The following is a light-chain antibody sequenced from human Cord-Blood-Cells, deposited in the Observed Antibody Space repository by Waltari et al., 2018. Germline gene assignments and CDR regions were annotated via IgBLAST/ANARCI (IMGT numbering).Light chain of an antibody. CDR3: QQYGSSMYT. V-gene: IGKV3-20*01. J-gene: IGKJ2*01. Sequence: DIVLTQSPGTLSLSPGERATLSCRASQSVSSSYLAWYQQKPGQAPRLLIYGASSRATGIPDRFSGSGSGTDFTLTISRLEAEDVAVYYCQQYGSSMYTFGQGTKLEIK. CDR1: QSVSSSY. CDR2: GAS.